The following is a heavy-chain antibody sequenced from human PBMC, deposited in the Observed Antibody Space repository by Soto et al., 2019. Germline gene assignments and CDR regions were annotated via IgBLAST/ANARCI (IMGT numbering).Heavy chain of an antibody. J-gene: IGHJ6*02. CDR2: INPNTGDT. Sequence: ASVKVSCKTSGYTFTGYYIHWVRQAPGQRLEWMGWINPNTGDTNYAQRFEDWVTMTRGTSISTAYMELRRLKSDDTATYYCARDRGYSSSYNYYFYFGMDVWGQGTPVTVSS. CDR3: ARDRGYSSSYNYYFYFGMDV. CDR1: GYTFTGYY. V-gene: IGHV1-2*04. D-gene: IGHD2-15*01.